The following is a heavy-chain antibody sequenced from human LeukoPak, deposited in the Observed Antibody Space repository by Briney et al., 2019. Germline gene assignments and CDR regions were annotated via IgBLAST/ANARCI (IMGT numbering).Heavy chain of an antibody. V-gene: IGHV3-21*01. D-gene: IGHD3-10*01. CDR1: GFTFSSYS. CDR3: AREGKKKTYY. J-gene: IGHJ4*02. CDR2: ISSSSSYI. Sequence: KPGGSLRLSCAASGFTFSSYSMNWVRQTPGKGLEWVSSISSSSSYIYYADSVKGRFTISRDNAKNSLYLQMNSLRAEDTAVYYCAREGKKKTYYWGQGTLVTVSS.